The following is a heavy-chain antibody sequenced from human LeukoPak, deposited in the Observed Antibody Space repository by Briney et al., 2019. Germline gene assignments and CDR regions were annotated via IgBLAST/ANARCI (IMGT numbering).Heavy chain of an antibody. CDR2: VYYSGST. J-gene: IGHJ5*02. D-gene: IGHD4-4*01. CDR3: ARAYYSNYWFDP. Sequence: SETLSLTCSVSGGSFSGYYWSWIRQPPGKGLEWIGYVYYSGSTNYNPSLKSRVTISVDTSKNQFSLKLSSVTAADTAVYYCARAYYSNYWFDPWGQGTLVTVSS. CDR1: GGSFSGYY. V-gene: IGHV4-59*01.